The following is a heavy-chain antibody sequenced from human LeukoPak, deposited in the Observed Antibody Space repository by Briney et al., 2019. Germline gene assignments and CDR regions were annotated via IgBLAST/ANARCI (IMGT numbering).Heavy chain of an antibody. CDR1: GGSFSGYY. CDR2: INHSGST. Sequence: KPSETLSLTCAVSGGSFSGYYWSWIRQPPGKGLEWIGEINHSGSTNYNPSLKSRVTISVDTSKNQFSLKLSSVTAADTAVYYCARADSSGLFDAFDIWGQGTMVTVSS. D-gene: IGHD3-22*01. J-gene: IGHJ3*02. V-gene: IGHV4-34*01. CDR3: ARADSSGLFDAFDI.